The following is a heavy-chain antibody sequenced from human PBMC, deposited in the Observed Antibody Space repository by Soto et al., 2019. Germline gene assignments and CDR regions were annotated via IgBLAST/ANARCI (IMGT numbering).Heavy chain of an antibody. V-gene: IGHV4-34*01. CDR3: ARGAPRYCSGGSCYSGRDC. Sequence: SETLSLTCAVYGGSFSGYFWNWIRQPPGKGLEWIGEINHSGSTNYNPSLKSRVTISVDTSKNQFSLKLSSVTAADTAVYYCARGAPRYCSGGSCYSGRDCWGQGTLVTVSS. D-gene: IGHD2-15*01. CDR1: GGSFSGYF. J-gene: IGHJ4*02. CDR2: INHSGST.